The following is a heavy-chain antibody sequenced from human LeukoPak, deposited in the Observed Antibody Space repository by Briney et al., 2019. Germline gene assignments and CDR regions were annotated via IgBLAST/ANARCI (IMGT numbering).Heavy chain of an antibody. CDR3: ARDCNLRGVFYCYYMGV. V-gene: IGHV3-7*01. D-gene: IGHD3-10*01. J-gene: IGHJ6*03. CDR1: GFTFSSYW. Sequence: PGGSLRLSCAASGFTFSSYWMSWVRQAPGKGLEWVANIKQDGSEKYYVDSVKGRFTISRDNAKNSLYLQMNSLRAEDTAVYYCARDCNLRGVFYCYYMGVWGKGTTVIVSS. CDR2: IKQDGSEK.